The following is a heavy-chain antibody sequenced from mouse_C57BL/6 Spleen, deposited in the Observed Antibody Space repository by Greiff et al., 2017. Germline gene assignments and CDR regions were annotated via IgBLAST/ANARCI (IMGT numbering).Heavy chain of an antibody. CDR2: ISSGSSTI. CDR3: ARPKTLYYDGSSTGYFDV. V-gene: IGHV5-17*01. J-gene: IGHJ1*03. D-gene: IGHD1-1*01. Sequence: EVKLMESGGGLVKPGGSLKLSCAASGFTFSDYGMHWVRQAPEKGLEWVAYISSGSSTIYYADTVKGRFTISRDNAKNTLFLKMTSLRSEDTAMYYCARPKTLYYDGSSTGYFDVWGTGTTVTVSS. CDR1: GFTFSDYG.